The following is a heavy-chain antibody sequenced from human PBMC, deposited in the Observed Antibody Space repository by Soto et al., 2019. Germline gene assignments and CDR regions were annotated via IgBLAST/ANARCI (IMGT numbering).Heavy chain of an antibody. CDR1: GGSVSSGSYY. V-gene: IGHV4-61*01. Sequence: QVQLQESGPGLVKPSETLSLTCTVSGGSVSSGSYYWSWIRQPPGKGLEWIGYTYYSGSTNYNPTLKSRVTISVDTSKNQFSLKLSSVTAADTAVYYCATTTSDCWSGYYYRVGYYFDYWGQGTLVTVSS. CDR2: TYYSGST. J-gene: IGHJ4*02. D-gene: IGHD3-3*01. CDR3: ATTTSDCWSGYYYRVGYYFDY.